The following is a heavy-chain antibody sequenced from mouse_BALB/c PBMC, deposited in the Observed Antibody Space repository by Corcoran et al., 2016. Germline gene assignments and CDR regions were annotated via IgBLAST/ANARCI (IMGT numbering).Heavy chain of an antibody. D-gene: IGHD1-1*01. V-gene: IGHV1-18*01. CDR1: GYSFTGYT. Sequence: EGQLKKSGPELVKPGASMKISCKASGYSFTGYTMNWVKQSHGKNLEWIGLINPYNGGTSYNQKFKGKATLTVDKSSSTAYMELLSLTSEDSAVYYCARRDYYGSSYYAMDYWGQGTSVTVSS. J-gene: IGHJ4*01. CDR2: INPYNGGT. CDR3: ARRDYYGSSYYAMDY.